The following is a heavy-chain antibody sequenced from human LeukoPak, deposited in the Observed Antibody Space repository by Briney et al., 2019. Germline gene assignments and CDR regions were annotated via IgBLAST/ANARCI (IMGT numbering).Heavy chain of an antibody. D-gene: IGHD3-16*02. CDR1: GFTFTSSA. CDR3: AAVRYDYVWGSYRYTEGDWFDP. Sequence: SVKVSCKASGFTFTSSAMQWVRQARGQRLEWIGWIVVGSGNTNYAQKFQERVTITRDMSTSTAYMGLSSLRSEDTAVYYCAAVRYDYVWGSYRYTEGDWFDPWGQGTLVTVSS. CDR2: IVVGSGNT. V-gene: IGHV1-58*02. J-gene: IGHJ5*02.